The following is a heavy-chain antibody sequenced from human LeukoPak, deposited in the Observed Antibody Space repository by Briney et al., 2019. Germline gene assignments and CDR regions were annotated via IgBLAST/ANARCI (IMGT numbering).Heavy chain of an antibody. V-gene: IGHV1-3*01. CDR2: INAGNGNT. CDR1: GYTFTSYA. Sequence: AASVKVSCKASGYTFTSYAMHWVRQAPGQRLEWMGWINAGNGNTKYSQKFQGRVTITADESTSTAYMELSSLRSEDTAVYYCAREFWGSRYFDYWGQGTLVSVSS. J-gene: IGHJ4*02. CDR3: AREFWGSRYFDY. D-gene: IGHD7-27*01.